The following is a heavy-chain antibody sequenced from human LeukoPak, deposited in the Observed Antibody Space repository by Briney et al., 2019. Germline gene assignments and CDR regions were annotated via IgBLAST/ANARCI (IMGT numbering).Heavy chain of an antibody. V-gene: IGHV3-9*01. J-gene: IGHJ4*02. CDR3: AKLGVREAPDY. Sequence: PPGGSLRLSCAASGFTFDDYAMHWVRQAPGKGLEWVSGISWNSGSIGYADSVKGRFTISRDNAKNSLYLQMNSLRAEDTALYYCAKLGVREAPDYWGQGTLVSVSS. CDR2: ISWNSGSI. D-gene: IGHD3-10*01. CDR1: GFTFDDYA.